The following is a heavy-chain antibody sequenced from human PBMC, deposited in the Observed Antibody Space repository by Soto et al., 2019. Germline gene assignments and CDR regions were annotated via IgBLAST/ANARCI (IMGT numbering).Heavy chain of an antibody. CDR1: GYTFTGYD. D-gene: IGHD2-8*01. Sequence: QVQLVQSGAEVKKPGASVKVSCKASGYTFTGYDINWVRQATGQGLEWMGWMNPNSGNTGYAQKFQGRVTMTRNTSISTANMELSSLRSEDTAVNYCATAKTSRGVDLGGQGTAVTVSS. CDR2: MNPNSGNT. J-gene: IGHJ6*02. CDR3: ATAKTSRGVDL. V-gene: IGHV1-8*02.